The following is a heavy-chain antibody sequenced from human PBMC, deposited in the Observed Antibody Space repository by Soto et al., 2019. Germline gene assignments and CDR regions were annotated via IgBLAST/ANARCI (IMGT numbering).Heavy chain of an antibody. CDR3: ARDGSSSWDNWFDP. CDR1: GGSISSYY. Sequence: TSETLSLTCTVSGGSISSYYWSWIRQPAGKGLEWIGRIYTSGSTNYNPSLKSRVTMSVDASKNQFSLKLSSVTAADTAVYYCARDGSSSWDNWFDPWGQGTLVTVSS. V-gene: IGHV4-4*07. CDR2: IYTSGST. J-gene: IGHJ5*02. D-gene: IGHD6-13*01.